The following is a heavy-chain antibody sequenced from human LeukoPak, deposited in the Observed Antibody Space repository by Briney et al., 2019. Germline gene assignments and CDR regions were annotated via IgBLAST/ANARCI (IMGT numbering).Heavy chain of an antibody. Sequence: PSETLSFTCAVSGGSISSGGYSWSWIRQPPGKGLEWIGYIYHSGSTYYNPSLKSRVTISVDRSKNQFSLKLSSVTAADTAVYYCARVAGDHDAFDIWGQGTMVTVSS. V-gene: IGHV4-30-2*01. D-gene: IGHD3-10*01. J-gene: IGHJ3*02. CDR2: IYHSGST. CDR1: GGSISSGGYS. CDR3: ARVAGDHDAFDI.